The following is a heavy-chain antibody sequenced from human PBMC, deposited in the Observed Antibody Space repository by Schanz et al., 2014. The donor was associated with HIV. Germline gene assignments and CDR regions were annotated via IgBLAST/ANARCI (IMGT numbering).Heavy chain of an antibody. CDR3: TRGRFLERGGMDV. Sequence: VQLVESGGGVVQPGRSLRLSCVASGFSFDSFGMHWVRQAPGKGLEWVANIKEDGSEKYHADSVKGRFTISRDNAKNSLFLQMESLRAEDTAVYFCTRGRFLERGGMDVWGQGTAVTV. CDR2: IKEDGSEK. V-gene: IGHV3-7*01. CDR1: GFSFDSFG. D-gene: IGHD3-3*01. J-gene: IGHJ6*02.